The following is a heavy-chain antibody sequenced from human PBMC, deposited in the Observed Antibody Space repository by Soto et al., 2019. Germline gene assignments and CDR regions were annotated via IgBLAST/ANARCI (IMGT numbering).Heavy chain of an antibody. D-gene: IGHD3-22*01. CDR1: GGTFSSYA. CDR3: ARDREKSSGYYSLDAFDI. Sequence: SVKVSCKASGGTFSSYAISWVRQAPGQGLEWMGGIIPIFGTANYAQKFQGRVTITADESTSTAYMELSSLRSEDTAVYYCARDREKSSGYYSLDAFDIWGQGKMVTVS. J-gene: IGHJ3*02. CDR2: IIPIFGTA. V-gene: IGHV1-69*13.